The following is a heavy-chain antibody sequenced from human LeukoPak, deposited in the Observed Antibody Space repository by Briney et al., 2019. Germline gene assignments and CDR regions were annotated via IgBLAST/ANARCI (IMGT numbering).Heavy chain of an antibody. Sequence: GGSLRLSCAASGFTFSNFWMSWVRQAPGKGLEWVANIKQDGSEKYYVDSMEGRFTISRDNARNSLHLQMNSLRAEDTAVYYCVRDLFSTAGAYDYWGQGTLVTVSS. CDR3: VRDLFSTAGAYDY. CDR1: GFTFSNFW. D-gene: IGHD1-26*01. J-gene: IGHJ4*02. CDR2: IKQDGSEK. V-gene: IGHV3-7*01.